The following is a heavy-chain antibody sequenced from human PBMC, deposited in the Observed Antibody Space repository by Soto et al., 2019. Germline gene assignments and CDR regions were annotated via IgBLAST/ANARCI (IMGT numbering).Heavy chain of an antibody. J-gene: IGHJ6*02. CDR3: ARDKDLGPVAGRYYGMDV. D-gene: IGHD2-21*01. Sequence: GGSLRLSCAASGFTFSSYWMHWVRQAPGKGLVWVSRINSDGGSTSYADSVKGRFTISRDNAKNTLYLQMNSLRAEDTAVYYCARDKDLGPVAGRYYGMDVWGQGTTVTVSS. CDR2: INSDGGST. V-gene: IGHV3-74*01. CDR1: GFTFSSYW.